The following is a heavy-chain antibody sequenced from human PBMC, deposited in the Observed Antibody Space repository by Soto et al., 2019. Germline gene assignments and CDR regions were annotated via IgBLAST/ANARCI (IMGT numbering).Heavy chain of an antibody. V-gene: IGHV3-7*01. CDR3: ARDREVVVVPAAMSDSYYYYYMDV. CDR2: IKQEGIEK. Sequence: PGGSLRLSCAASGFTFSSHWMGWVRQAPGKGLEWVANIKQEGIEKVYVDSVKGRFTISRDNAKNSLYLQMNSLRAEDTAVYYCARDREVVVVPAAMSDSYYYYYMDVWGKGTTVTVSS. J-gene: IGHJ6*03. D-gene: IGHD2-2*01. CDR1: GFTFSSHW.